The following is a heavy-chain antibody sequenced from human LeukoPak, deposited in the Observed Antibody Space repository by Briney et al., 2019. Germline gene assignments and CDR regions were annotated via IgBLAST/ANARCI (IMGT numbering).Heavy chain of an antibody. V-gene: IGHV3-7*03. CDR1: GITLSRFW. D-gene: IGHD3-16*01. CDR2: INQDGSEK. Sequence: GGSLRLSCAASGITLSRFWMSWVRQAPGKGLQWVANINQDGSEKHYVDSVKGRFTTSRDNAENSLYLQMNSLRAEDTAVYYCASGGHLDYWGQGALVTVAS. CDR3: ASGGHLDY. J-gene: IGHJ4*02.